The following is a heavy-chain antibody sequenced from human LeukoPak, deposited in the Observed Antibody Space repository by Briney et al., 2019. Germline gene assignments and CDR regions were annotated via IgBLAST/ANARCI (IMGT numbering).Heavy chain of an antibody. CDR2: IYYSGST. Sequence: PSETLSLTCTVSGGSISSYYWSWIRQPPGKGLEWIGYIYYSGSTNYNPSLKSRVTISVDTSKNQFSLKLSSVTAADTAVYYCARLLLGASYGDYTGAYYFDYWGQGTLVTVSS. D-gene: IGHD4-17*01. V-gene: IGHV4-59*08. CDR3: ARLLLGASYGDYTGAYYFDY. J-gene: IGHJ4*02. CDR1: GGSISSYY.